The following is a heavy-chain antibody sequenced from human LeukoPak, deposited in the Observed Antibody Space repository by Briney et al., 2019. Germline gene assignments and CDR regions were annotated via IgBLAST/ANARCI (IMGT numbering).Heavy chain of an antibody. V-gene: IGHV3-66*04. J-gene: IGHJ4*02. D-gene: IGHD2-15*01. Sequence: GGSLRLSCAASGFTVSSDYMSWVRQAPGKGLEWVSVIYSGGSTYYADSVKGRFTISRDNSKNTLYLQMNSLKAEDTAVYYCTRQDCSGGSCSHVDYWGQGTLVTVSS. CDR3: TRQDCSGGSCSHVDY. CDR2: IYSGGST. CDR1: GFTVSSDY.